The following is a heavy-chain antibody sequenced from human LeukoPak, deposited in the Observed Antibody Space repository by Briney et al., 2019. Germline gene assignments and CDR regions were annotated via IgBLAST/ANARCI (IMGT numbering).Heavy chain of an antibody. J-gene: IGHJ4*02. Sequence: GGSLRLSCATSGFTFNNYAMSWVRQAPGKGLEWVSAISSTGIAAYYADSVKDRFTISRDNSKNTLYLQMNSLRAEDTAVYYCAKDNSSSSQDYWGQGTLVTVSS. CDR1: GFTFNNYA. D-gene: IGHD6-6*01. CDR3: AKDNSSSSQDY. CDR2: ISSTGIAA. V-gene: IGHV3-23*01.